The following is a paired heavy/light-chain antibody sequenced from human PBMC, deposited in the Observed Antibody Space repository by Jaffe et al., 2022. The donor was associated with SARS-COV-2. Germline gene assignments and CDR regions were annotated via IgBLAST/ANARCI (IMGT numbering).Heavy chain of an antibody. Sequence: QVQLVQSGAEVKDPGASVKVSCKASGYTFTGYYMHWVRQAPGQGLEWMGWVNPNSGGTNSAQKFQGRVTMTRDTSISTAYLELSNLRSDDTAVYFCTRVAAEWYHYDTSGRAFDIWGQGTMVTVSS. V-gene: IGHV1-2*02. J-gene: IGHJ3*02. CDR1: GYTFTGYY. CDR2: VNPNSGGT. D-gene: IGHD3-22*01. CDR3: TRVAAEWYHYDTSGRAFDI.
Light chain of an antibody. J-gene: IGLJ1*01. CDR2: SDN. V-gene: IGLV1-44*01. CDR1: SSNIGSNS. CDR3: AAWDDSLNGYV. Sequence: QSVLTQPPSASGTPGQRVTISCSGSSSNIGSNSVNWYKQLPGTAPKLLIYSDNQRPSGVPDRFSGSKSGTSASLAISGLQSEDEADYYCAAWDDSLNGYVFGTGTKVTVL.